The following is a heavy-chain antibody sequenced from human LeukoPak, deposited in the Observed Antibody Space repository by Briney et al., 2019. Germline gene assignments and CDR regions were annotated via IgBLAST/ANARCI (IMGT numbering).Heavy chain of an antibody. Sequence: SETLSLTCTVSGGSISNYFWSWIRQPPGKGLECIGYIYYSDSTNYNPSLKSRVTVSVDTSKNQFSLKLSSVTAADTAVYYCASSLSYDILTGYYGWSHVPIRWGQGTLVTVSS. CDR1: GGSISNYF. V-gene: IGHV4-59*08. D-gene: IGHD3-9*01. CDR3: ASSLSYDILTGYYGWSHVPIR. J-gene: IGHJ4*02. CDR2: IYYSDST.